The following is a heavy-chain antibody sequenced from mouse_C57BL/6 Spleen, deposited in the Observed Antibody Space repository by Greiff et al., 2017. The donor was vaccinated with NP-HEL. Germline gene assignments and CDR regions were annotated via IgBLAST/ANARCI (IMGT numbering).Heavy chain of an antibody. CDR1: GYAFSSSW. V-gene: IGHV1-82*01. CDR2: IYPGDGDT. D-gene: IGHD1-1*01. Sequence: VKLMESGPELVKPGASVKISCKASGYAFSSSWMNWVKQRPGKGLEWIGRIYPGDGDTNYNGKFKGKATLTADKSSSTAYMQLSSLTSEDSAVYFCARWFITTVVGGYYFDYWGQGTTLTVSS. CDR3: ARWFITTVVGGYYFDY. J-gene: IGHJ2*01.